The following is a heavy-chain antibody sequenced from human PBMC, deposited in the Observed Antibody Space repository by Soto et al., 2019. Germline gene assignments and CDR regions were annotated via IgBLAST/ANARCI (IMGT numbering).Heavy chain of an antibody. CDR3: ARDPGIVVVIQYYFDY. Sequence: QVQLVESGGGVVQPGRSLRLSCAASGFTFSSYAMHWVRQAPGKGLEWVAVISYDGSNKYYADSVKGRFTISRDNSKNTLYLQMNSLRAEDTAVYYCARDPGIVVVIQYYFDYWGQGTLVTVSS. D-gene: IGHD3-22*01. CDR2: ISYDGSNK. CDR1: GFTFSSYA. V-gene: IGHV3-30-3*01. J-gene: IGHJ4*02.